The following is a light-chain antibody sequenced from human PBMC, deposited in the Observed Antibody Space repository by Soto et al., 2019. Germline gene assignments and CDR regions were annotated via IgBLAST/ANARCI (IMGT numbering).Light chain of an antibody. J-gene: IGKJ4*01. CDR2: GAS. Sequence: EILITQSPATLSVSPGERATLSCRASQSVSSNLAWYQQKPGQAPRLLIYGASTRANGIPARFSGGGSGTEFTLTISSLQSEDFAVYYCQQYGRSLGFAFGGGTKVDIK. CDR3: QQYGRSLGFA. V-gene: IGKV3-15*01. CDR1: QSVSSN.